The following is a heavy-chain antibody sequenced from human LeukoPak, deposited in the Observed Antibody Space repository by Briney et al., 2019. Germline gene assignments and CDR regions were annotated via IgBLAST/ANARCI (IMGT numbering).Heavy chain of an antibody. CDR2: ISSSSSYI. D-gene: IGHD4-17*01. CDR3: ATRTEEDYYYGMDV. CDR1: GFTFSSYS. J-gene: IGHJ6*02. Sequence: NSEGSLRLSCAASGFTFSSYSMNWVRQAPGKGLEWVSSISSSSSYIYYADSVKGRFTISRDNAKNSLYLQMNSLRAEDTAVYYCATRTEEDYYYGMDVWGQGTTVTVSS. V-gene: IGHV3-21*01.